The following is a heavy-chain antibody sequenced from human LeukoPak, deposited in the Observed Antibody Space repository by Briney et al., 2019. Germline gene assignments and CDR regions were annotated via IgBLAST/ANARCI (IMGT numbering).Heavy chain of an antibody. CDR2: IYYSGAT. Sequence: SETLSLTCTVSGGSISSHYWSWFRQTPGERPEWIAFIYYSGATNYNPSLKGRVTISIDSSKNQFSLKLSSVTAADTAIYYCARGTGFYDSSGHYYWGYFDSWGQGTLVPVSS. CDR3: ARGTGFYDSSGHYYWGYFDS. CDR1: GGSISSHY. V-gene: IGHV4-59*11. D-gene: IGHD3-22*01. J-gene: IGHJ4*02.